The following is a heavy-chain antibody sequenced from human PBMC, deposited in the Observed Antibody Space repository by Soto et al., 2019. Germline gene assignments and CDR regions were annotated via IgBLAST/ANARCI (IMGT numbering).Heavy chain of an antibody. CDR2: VSAYNRNT. V-gene: IGHV1-18*01. D-gene: IGHD1-26*01. Sequence: QVQLVQSGPEVKKPGASVKVSCKGSGYTFSNYGVTWVRQAPGQGFERLGWVSAYNRNTDYAQKFEDRATMTIDTSTNTAYLELRGPTPDDTAVDYCARERRWEPLLYWGQGTL. CDR3: ARERRWEPLLY. J-gene: IGHJ4*02. CDR1: GYTFSNYG.